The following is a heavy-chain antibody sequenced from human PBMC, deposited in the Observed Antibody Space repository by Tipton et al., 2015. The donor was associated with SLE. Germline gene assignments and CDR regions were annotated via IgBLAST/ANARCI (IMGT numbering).Heavy chain of an antibody. D-gene: IGHD2-15*01. J-gene: IGHJ4*02. CDR2: ISYDGSNK. CDR3: AKDLAARYSSGAYYFDY. CDR1: GFTFSSYA. V-gene: IGHV3-30*18. Sequence: SLRLSCAASGFTFSSYAMSWVRQAPGKGLEWVAVISYDGSNKYYADSVKGRFTISRDNSKNTLYLQMNSLRAEDTAVYYCAKDLAARYSSGAYYFDYWGQGTLVTVSS.